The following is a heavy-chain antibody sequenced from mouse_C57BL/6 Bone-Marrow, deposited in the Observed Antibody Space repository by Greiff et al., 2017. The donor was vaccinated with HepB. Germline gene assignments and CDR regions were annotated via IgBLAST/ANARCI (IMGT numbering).Heavy chain of an antibody. CDR2: ISNGGGST. CDR3: ARQRANFYYFDY. Sequence: EVQLVESGGGLVQPGGSLKLSCAASGFTFSDYYMYWVRQTPEKRLEWVAYISNGGGSTYYPDTVKGRFTISRDNAKNTLYLQMSRLKSEDTAMYYCARQRANFYYFDYWGQGTTLTVSS. J-gene: IGHJ2*01. V-gene: IGHV5-12*01. D-gene: IGHD3-1*01. CDR1: GFTFSDYY.